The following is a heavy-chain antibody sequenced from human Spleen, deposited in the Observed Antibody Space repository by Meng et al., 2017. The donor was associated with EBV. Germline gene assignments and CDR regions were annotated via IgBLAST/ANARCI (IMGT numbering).Heavy chain of an antibody. CDR1: GGSISSSIHY. CDR2: IYYGGRT. V-gene: IGHV4-39*07. CDR3: ARGRFPAAKDY. J-gene: IGHJ4*02. D-gene: IGHD6-13*01. Sequence: RQLQASGQGRGNASETLSLIGTVSGGSISSSIHYWGWVRQPPGKGLEWIGSIYYGGRTYYNPSLRSRVTISIDTSKNQFSLKLTSVTAADTAVYYCARGRFPAAKDYWGRGTLVTVSS.